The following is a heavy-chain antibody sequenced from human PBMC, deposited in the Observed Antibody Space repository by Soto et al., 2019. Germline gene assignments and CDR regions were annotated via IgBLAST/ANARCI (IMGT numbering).Heavy chain of an antibody. D-gene: IGHD2-21*02. CDR3: ARAIGDYYHFDY. Sequence: SETLSLTCTVSGGSISSYYWSWIRQPPGKGLEWIGYIYYSGSTNYNPSLKSRVTISGDTSKNQFSLRVSPVTAADTAVYYCARAIGDYYHFDYWGQGIQVTVSS. V-gene: IGHV4-59*01. CDR1: GGSISSYY. CDR2: IYYSGST. J-gene: IGHJ4*02.